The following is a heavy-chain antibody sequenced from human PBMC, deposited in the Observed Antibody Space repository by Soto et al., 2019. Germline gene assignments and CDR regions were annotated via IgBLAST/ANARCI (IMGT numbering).Heavy chain of an antibody. Sequence: PGGSLRLSCAASGFTFSSYSMNWVRQAPGKGLEWVSPISSSSSYIYYADSVKGRFTISRDNAKNSLYLQMNSLRAEDTAVYYCARDKLADVDTAMVTFWYYYYGMDVWGQGTTVTVSS. D-gene: IGHD5-18*01. CDR3: ARDKLADVDTAMVTFWYYYYGMDV. CDR2: ISSSSSYI. J-gene: IGHJ6*02. V-gene: IGHV3-21*01. CDR1: GFTFSSYS.